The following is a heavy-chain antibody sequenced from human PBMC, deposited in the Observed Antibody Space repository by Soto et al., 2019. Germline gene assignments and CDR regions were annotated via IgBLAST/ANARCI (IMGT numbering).Heavy chain of an antibody. Sequence: ASGKVSCKASGYTFTSYGISWVRQAPGQGLEWMGWISAYNGNTNYAQKLQGRVTMTTDTSTSTAYMELRSLRSDDTAVYYCARIHYDFWSGFVYYYYMDVWGKGTTVTVSS. CDR2: ISAYNGNT. CDR1: GYTFTSYG. J-gene: IGHJ6*03. D-gene: IGHD3-3*01. CDR3: ARIHYDFWSGFVYYYYMDV. V-gene: IGHV1-18*01.